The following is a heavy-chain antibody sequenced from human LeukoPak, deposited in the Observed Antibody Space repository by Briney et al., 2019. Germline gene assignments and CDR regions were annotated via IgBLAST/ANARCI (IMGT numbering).Heavy chain of an antibody. CDR2: INYSGST. CDR1: GGSISSGGYY. CDR3: ARGSMVRGVIIPD. V-gene: IGHV4-39*07. D-gene: IGHD3-10*01. J-gene: IGHJ4*02. Sequence: SETLSLTCTVSGGSISSGGYYWRWIRQHPGKGLEWIGEINYSGSTNYNPSLKSRVTISVDTSKNQFSLKLSSVTAADTAVYYCARGSMVRGVIIPDWGQGTLVTVSS.